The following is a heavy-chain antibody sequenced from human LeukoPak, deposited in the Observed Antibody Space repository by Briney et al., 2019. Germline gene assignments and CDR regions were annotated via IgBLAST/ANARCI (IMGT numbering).Heavy chain of an antibody. CDR3: ARGPERSPSVEEGDCYSHY. V-gene: IGHV3-30-3*01. CDR2: ISYDGSNK. J-gene: IGHJ4*02. CDR1: GFTFRSYA. D-gene: IGHD2-21*02. Sequence: PGRSLRLSCAASGFTFRSYAMHWVRQAPGKGLEWVAVISYDGSNKYYADSVKGRFTISRDNSKNTLYLQMNSLRAEDTAVYYCARGPERSPSVEEGDCYSHYWGQGTLVTVSS.